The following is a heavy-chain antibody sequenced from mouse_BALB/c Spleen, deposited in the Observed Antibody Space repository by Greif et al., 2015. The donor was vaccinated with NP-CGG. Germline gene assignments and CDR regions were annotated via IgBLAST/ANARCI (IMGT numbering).Heavy chain of an antibody. CDR2: INPSNGRT. Sequence: QVQLQQSGAELVKPGASVKLSCKASGYTFTSYWMHWVKQRPGQGLEWIGEINPSNGRTNYSEKFKSKATLTVDKSSSTAYMQLSSLTSEDSAVYYCAGNYRYEAYWGEGTLVTVSA. J-gene: IGHJ3*01. V-gene: IGHV1S81*02. D-gene: IGHD2-14*01. CDR1: GYTFTSYW. CDR3: AGNYRYEAY.